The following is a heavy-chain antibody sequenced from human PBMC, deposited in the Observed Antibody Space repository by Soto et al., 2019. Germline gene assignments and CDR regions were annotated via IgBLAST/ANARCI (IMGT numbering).Heavy chain of an antibody. D-gene: IGHD4-17*01. CDR2: INHSGST. CDR3: ARVDGYGDSDY. CDR1: GGSFSGYY. Sequence: ETLSLTCAVYGGSFSGYYWSWIRQPPGKGLEWIGEINHSGSTNYNPSLKSRVTISVDTSKNQFSLKLSSVTAADTAVYYCARVDGYGDSDYWGQGTLVTVSS. J-gene: IGHJ4*02. V-gene: IGHV4-34*01.